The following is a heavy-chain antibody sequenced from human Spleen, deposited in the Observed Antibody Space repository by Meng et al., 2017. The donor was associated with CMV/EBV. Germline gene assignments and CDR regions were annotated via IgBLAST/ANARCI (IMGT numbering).Heavy chain of an antibody. Sequence: SETLSLTCTVSGGSISSDDYHWSWIRQPPGKGLEWIGYIDYSGSTYYNPSLKSRVTISVDTSKRQFSLKLSSVTAADTAVYYCASYSNIWYVTDYWGQGTLVTVSS. V-gene: IGHV4-30-4*08. CDR2: IDYSGST. CDR3: ASYSNIWYVTDY. D-gene: IGHD6-13*01. CDR1: GGSISSDDYH. J-gene: IGHJ4*02.